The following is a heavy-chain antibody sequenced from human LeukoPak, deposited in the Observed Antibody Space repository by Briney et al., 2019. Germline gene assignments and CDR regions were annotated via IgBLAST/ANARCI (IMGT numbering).Heavy chain of an antibody. Sequence: ASVNVSCKVSGYTFTDYYMHWVQQAPGKGLEWMGLVDPEDGETIYAEKFQGSVAITADTSTDKAYMELGSGRSEDRAVYYCATAGAAAGGYYFDYWGQGTLVTVSS. D-gene: IGHD6-13*01. CDR1: GYTFTDYY. CDR3: ATAGAAAGGYYFDY. V-gene: IGHV1-69-2*01. J-gene: IGHJ4*02. CDR2: VDPEDGET.